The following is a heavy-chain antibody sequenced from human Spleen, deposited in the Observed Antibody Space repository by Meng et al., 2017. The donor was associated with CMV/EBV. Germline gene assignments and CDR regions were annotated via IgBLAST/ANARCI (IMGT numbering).Heavy chain of an antibody. CDR2: INPNSGGT. Sequence: ASVKVSCKASGYTFTGYYMHWVRQAPGQGLEWMGWINPNSGGTNYAQKFQGRVTMTRDTSISTAYMELSRLRSDDTAVYFCARNYDLWRGYPNWFDPWGQGTLVTVSS. D-gene: IGHD3-3*01. J-gene: IGHJ5*02. CDR3: ARNYDLWRGYPNWFDP. V-gene: IGHV1-2*02. CDR1: GYTFTGYY.